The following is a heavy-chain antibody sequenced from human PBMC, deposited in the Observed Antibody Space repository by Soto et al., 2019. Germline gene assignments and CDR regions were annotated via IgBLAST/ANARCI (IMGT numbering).Heavy chain of an antibody. J-gene: IGHJ4*02. Sequence: GGSLRLSCAASGFTFSSYSMNWVRQAPEKGLEWVSIISSSSSYIYYADSVKGRFTISRDNAKNSLYLQMNSLRDEDTAVYYCARCVSRSSYGATDYWGLGTLVIVSS. D-gene: IGHD5-18*01. V-gene: IGHV3-21*01. CDR2: ISSSSSYI. CDR1: GFTFSSYS. CDR3: ARCVSRSSYGATDY.